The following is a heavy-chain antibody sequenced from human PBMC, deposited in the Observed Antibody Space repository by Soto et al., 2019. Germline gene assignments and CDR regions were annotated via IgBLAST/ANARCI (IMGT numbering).Heavy chain of an antibody. CDR1: GFLVNSAY. D-gene: IGHD5-18*01. V-gene: IGHV3-53*01. CDR3: ARSGYSFAWGY. CDR2: INSDGST. J-gene: IGHJ4*02. Sequence: EVQLVESGGGLIPPGGSLRLSCAASGFLVNSAYMTWVRQAPGKGLEWLSMINSDGSTLYAASVKGRFTISRDNSKNRLDLQMNSLRAEDTAMYYCARSGYSFAWGYWGQGTLVIVTS.